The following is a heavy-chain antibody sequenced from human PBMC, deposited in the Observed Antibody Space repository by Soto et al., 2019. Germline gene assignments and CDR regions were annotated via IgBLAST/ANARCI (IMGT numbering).Heavy chain of an antibody. D-gene: IGHD4-17*01. J-gene: IGHJ6*03. CDR2: ISSSSSYI. Sequence: GGSLRLSCAASGFTFSSYSMNWVRQAPGKGLEWVSSISSSSSYIYYADSVKGRFTISRDNAKNSLYLQMNSLRAEDTAVYYCARDSHYGDESRQIYYYYMDVWGKGTTVTVSS. CDR1: GFTFSSYS. V-gene: IGHV3-21*01. CDR3: ARDSHYGDESRQIYYYYMDV.